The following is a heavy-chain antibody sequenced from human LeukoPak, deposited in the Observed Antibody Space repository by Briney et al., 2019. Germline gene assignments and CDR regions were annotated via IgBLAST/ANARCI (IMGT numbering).Heavy chain of an antibody. Sequence: PSETLSLTCVVSGGSISGYYWSWIRQPPGKGLEWIGYGHSSGRTNYNASLKSRATLSVGTSRNDFSLKLTSVTAADTAVYYCARAYKDSSGYQYSFDFWGRGTLVTVSS. D-gene: IGHD3-22*01. V-gene: IGHV4-59*01. CDR3: ARAYKDSSGYQYSFDF. CDR1: GGSISGYY. J-gene: IGHJ4*02. CDR2: GHSSGRT.